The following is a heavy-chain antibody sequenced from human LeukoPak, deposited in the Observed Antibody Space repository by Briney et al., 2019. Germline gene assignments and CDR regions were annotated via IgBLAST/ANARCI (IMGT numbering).Heavy chain of an antibody. CDR2: MNPNSGNT. J-gene: IGHJ4*02. CDR1: GYAFTNYD. CDR3: ARGRYYDRSGYPDY. Sequence: ASVKVSCKASGYAFTNYDINWVRQATGQGLEWMGWMNPNSGNTGYAQKFQGRVTMTRNTSTGTAYMELSSLRSEDTAVYYCARGRYYDRSGYPDYWGQGTLVTVSS. V-gene: IGHV1-8*01. D-gene: IGHD3-22*01.